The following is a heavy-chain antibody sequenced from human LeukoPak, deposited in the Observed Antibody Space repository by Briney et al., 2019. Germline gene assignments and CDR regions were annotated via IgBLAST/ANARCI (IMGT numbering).Heavy chain of an antibody. Sequence: GGSPRLSCAASGFTFSSYWMSWVRQAPGKGLEWVANIKQDGSEKYYVDSVRGRFTISRDNAKNSLYLQMNSLRAEDTAVYYCARGGSSGWYLFEFDYWGQGTLVTVSS. CDR1: GFTFSSYW. J-gene: IGHJ4*02. D-gene: IGHD6-19*01. V-gene: IGHV3-7*03. CDR3: ARGGSSGWYLFEFDY. CDR2: IKQDGSEK.